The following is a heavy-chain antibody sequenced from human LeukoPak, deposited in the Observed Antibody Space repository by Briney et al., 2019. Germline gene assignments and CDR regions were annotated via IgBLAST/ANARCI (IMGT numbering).Heavy chain of an antibody. CDR2: IYYSGST. CDR3: ARREIVVVPAARGRFDP. D-gene: IGHD2-2*01. J-gene: IGHJ5*02. CDR1: GGSISSSSYY. Sequence: NTSETLSLTCTVSGGSISSSSYYWGWIRQLPGKGLEWIGSIYYSGSTYYNPSLKSRVTISVDTSKNQFSLKLSSVTAADTAVYYCARREIVVVPAARGRFDPWGQGTLVTVSS. V-gene: IGHV4-39*01.